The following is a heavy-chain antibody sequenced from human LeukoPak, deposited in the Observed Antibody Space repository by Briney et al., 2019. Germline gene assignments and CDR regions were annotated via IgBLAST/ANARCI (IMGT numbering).Heavy chain of an antibody. CDR1: GFTFSNYW. Sequence: PGGSLRLSCAASGFTFSNYWMHWVRQVPGKGLEWVSALTWNAGSTGYADSVKGRFIISRDNAKNSLYLQMNSLRAEDTALYYCARFVDYYDSSGYSYFDYWGQGTLVTVSS. CDR3: ARFVDYYDSSGYSYFDY. V-gene: IGHV3-20*04. J-gene: IGHJ4*02. CDR2: LTWNAGST. D-gene: IGHD3-22*01.